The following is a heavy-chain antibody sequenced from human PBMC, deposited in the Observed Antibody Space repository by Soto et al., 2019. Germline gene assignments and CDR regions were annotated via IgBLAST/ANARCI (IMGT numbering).Heavy chain of an antibody. V-gene: IGHV1-18*01. J-gene: IGHJ3*01. CDR3: ARFKVPAAILGVFDL. CDR2: INPLKGDT. CDR1: GYTFSTYG. D-gene: IGHD2-2*02. Sequence: VASVKVSCKASGYTFSTYGITWVRQAPGQGLEWMGWINPLKGDTNSAARFQDRLTMTTDTSTRTAYMELRSLTSDDTAVYYCARFKVPAAILGVFDLWGQGTVVTVSS.